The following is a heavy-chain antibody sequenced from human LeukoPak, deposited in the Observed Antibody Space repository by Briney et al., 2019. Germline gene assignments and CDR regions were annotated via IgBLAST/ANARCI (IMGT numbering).Heavy chain of an antibody. CDR1: GFTFSSYG. Sequence: PGGSLRLSCAASGFTFSSYGMHWVRQAPGKGLDWVAMIYYDGSNKYYADSVRGRFTISRDNSRNPVYLQMNSLRVEDTAVYFCVRMGGDNGGKTLENWGQGTLVIVSS. D-gene: IGHD4-23*01. CDR3: VRMGGDNGGKTLEN. CDR2: IYYDGSNK. J-gene: IGHJ4*02. V-gene: IGHV3-33*01.